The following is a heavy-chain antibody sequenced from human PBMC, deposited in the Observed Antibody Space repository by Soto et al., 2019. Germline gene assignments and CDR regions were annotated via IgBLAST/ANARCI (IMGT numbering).Heavy chain of an antibody. CDR2: FDPEDGET. D-gene: IGHD2-2*01. J-gene: IGHJ1*01. Sequence: ASVKVSCKVSGYTLTELSMHWVRQAPGKGLEWMGGFDPEDGETIYAQKFQGRVTMTEDTSTDTAYMELSSLRSEDTAVYYCATPGGYCSSTSCEHWGKGTLVTVSS. CDR3: ATPGGYCSSTSCEH. CDR1: GYTLTELS. V-gene: IGHV1-24*01.